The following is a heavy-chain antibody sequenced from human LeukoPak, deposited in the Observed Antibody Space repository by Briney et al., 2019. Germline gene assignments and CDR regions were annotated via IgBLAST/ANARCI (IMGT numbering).Heavy chain of an antibody. D-gene: IGHD5-12*01. CDR3: ARGRRYSGYDAFGY. Sequence: AASVKVSCKASGYTFTSYDISWVRQATGQGLEWMGWMNPNSGDTGYAQKFQGRVTMTRNTSISTAYMELSSLRSEDTAVYYCARGRRYSGYDAFGYWGQGTLVTVSS. CDR1: GYTFTSYD. J-gene: IGHJ4*02. CDR2: MNPNSGDT. V-gene: IGHV1-8*01.